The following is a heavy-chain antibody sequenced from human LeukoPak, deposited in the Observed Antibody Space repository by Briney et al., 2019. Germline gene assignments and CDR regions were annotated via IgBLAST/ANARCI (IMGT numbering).Heavy chain of an antibody. D-gene: IGHD3-22*01. CDR3: ASEDDSSGYYSVY. CDR2: IYYSGST. J-gene: IGHJ4*02. Sequence: SETLSLTCTVSGGSISSCYWSWIRQPPGKGLEWIGYIYYSGSTNYNPSLKSRVTISVDTSKNQFSLKLSSVTAADTAVYYCASEDDSSGYYSVYWGQGTLVTVSS. CDR1: GGSISSCY. V-gene: IGHV4-59*01.